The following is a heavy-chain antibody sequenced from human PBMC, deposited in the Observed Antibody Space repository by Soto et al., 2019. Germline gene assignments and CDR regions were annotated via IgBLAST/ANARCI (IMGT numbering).Heavy chain of an antibody. D-gene: IGHD2-2*01. J-gene: IGHJ4*02. Sequence: ASVKVSCKASGYTFTSYGISWVRQAPGQGLEWMGWISAYNGNTNYAQKLQGRVTMTTDTSTSTAYMELRSLRSDDTAVYYCASLNCISTSCPFDYWGQGTLVAVSS. CDR3: ASLNCISTSCPFDY. CDR2: ISAYNGNT. V-gene: IGHV1-18*01. CDR1: GYTFTSYG.